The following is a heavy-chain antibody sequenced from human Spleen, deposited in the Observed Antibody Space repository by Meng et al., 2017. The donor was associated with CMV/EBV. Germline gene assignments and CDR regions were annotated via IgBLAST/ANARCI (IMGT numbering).Heavy chain of an antibody. Sequence: GESLKISCAGSGFTISSYWMTWVRQAPGKGLEWVANIKQDGSEKYYVDSVKGRFTISRDNSKNTLYLQMNSLRAEDTAVYYCARGAVRGGRKSNPKPWHWGVVGVPSEKIALSRFDPWGQGTLVTVSS. CDR2: IKQDGSEK. J-gene: IGHJ5*02. CDR3: ARGAVRGGRKSNPKPWHWGVVGVPSEKIALSRFDP. V-gene: IGHV3-7*01. CDR1: GFTISSYW. D-gene: IGHD2-2*01.